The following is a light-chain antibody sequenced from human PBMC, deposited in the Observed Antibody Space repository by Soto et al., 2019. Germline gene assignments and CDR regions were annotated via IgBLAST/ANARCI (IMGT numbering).Light chain of an antibody. CDR1: QSVRSSY. J-gene: IGKJ2*01. CDR3: QQYDWSPMYT. CDR2: GGS. V-gene: IGKV3-20*01. Sequence: VLTQSPGTLSLSPGERATLSCRASQSVRSSYLAWYQQKPGQAPRLLIYGGSNRATGIPDRFSGSGSGTDVTLTISRLEPEDSAVYFCQQYDWSPMYTFGQGTKLEIK.